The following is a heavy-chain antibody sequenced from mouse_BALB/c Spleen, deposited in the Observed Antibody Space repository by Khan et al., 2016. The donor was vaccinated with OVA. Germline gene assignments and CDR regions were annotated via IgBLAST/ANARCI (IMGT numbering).Heavy chain of an antibody. CDR3: ARVHGGDFDY. CDR2: ISYSGNT. Sequence: EVQLQESGPGLVQPSQSLSLTCPVTGYSITSDYAWNWIRQFPGNKLVWLGYISYSGNTKYNPSLKSRISVTRDTSKNQFFLQLNSVTTEDTATYYCARVHGGDFDYWGQGTTLTVSS. J-gene: IGHJ2*01. CDR1: GYSITSDYA. V-gene: IGHV3-2*02.